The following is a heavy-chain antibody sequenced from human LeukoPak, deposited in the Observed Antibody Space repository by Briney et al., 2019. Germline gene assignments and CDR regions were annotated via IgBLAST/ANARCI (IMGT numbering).Heavy chain of an antibody. CDR3: ARGTGLYSSSWFSYYYYMDV. D-gene: IGHD6-13*01. CDR2: IYYSGST. V-gene: IGHV4-59*01. CDR1: GGSISTYY. J-gene: IGHJ6*03. Sequence: PSETLSLTCTVSGGSISTYYWSWIRQPPGKGLEWIGYIYYSGSTNYNPSLKSRVTISVDTSKNQFSLKLSSVTAADTAVYYCARGTGLYSSSWFSYYYYMDVWGKGTTVTVSS.